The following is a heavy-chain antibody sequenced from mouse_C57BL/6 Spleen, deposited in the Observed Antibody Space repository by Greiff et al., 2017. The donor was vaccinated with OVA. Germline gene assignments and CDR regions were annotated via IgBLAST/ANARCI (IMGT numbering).Heavy chain of an antibody. Sequence: VQLQQSGAELVRPGTSVKVSCKASGYAFTNYLIEWVKQRPGQGLEWIGVINPGSGGTNYNEKFKGKATLTADKSSSTAYMQLSSLTSEDSAVYFCARGGFITTVVATPFAYWGQGTLVTVSA. V-gene: IGHV1-54*01. CDR3: ARGGFITTVVATPFAY. CDR2: INPGSGGT. J-gene: IGHJ3*01. D-gene: IGHD1-1*01. CDR1: GYAFTNYL.